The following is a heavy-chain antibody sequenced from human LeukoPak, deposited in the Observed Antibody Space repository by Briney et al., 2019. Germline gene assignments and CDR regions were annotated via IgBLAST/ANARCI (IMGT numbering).Heavy chain of an antibody. V-gene: IGHV4-59*08. CDR3: ARHGIVDTSRKYYFDY. Sequence: SETLSLTCSGSGVSISTYYWSWIRQPPGKGLEWIGYIYYSGSTSYNPSLKSRVTISVDTSKNQFSLELSSVTAADTAVYYCARHGIVDTSRKYYFDYWGQGTLVTVSS. J-gene: IGHJ4*02. D-gene: IGHD5-18*01. CDR2: IYYSGST. CDR1: GVSISTYY.